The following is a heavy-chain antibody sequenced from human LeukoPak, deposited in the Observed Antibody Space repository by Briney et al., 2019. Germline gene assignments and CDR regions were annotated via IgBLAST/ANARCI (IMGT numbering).Heavy chain of an antibody. Sequence: GGSLRLSCAASGFTFASYAMTWVRQAPGKGLEWVSTIDKSGGSTYYADSVKGRFTISRDNSKNTMYLQMNSLRAEDTALYYCARGILTEEDDYWGQGTLVTVSS. CDR3: ARGILTEEDDY. D-gene: IGHD3-10*01. J-gene: IGHJ4*02. CDR2: IDKSGGST. V-gene: IGHV3-23*01. CDR1: GFTFASYA.